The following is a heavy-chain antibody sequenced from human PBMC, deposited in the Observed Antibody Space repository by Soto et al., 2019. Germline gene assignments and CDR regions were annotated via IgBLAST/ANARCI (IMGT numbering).Heavy chain of an antibody. V-gene: IGHV3-48*02. CDR1: GFTFSSYS. D-gene: IGHD1-7*01. Sequence: EVQLVESGGGLVQPGGSLRLSCAASGFTFSSYSMNWVRQAPGKGLEWVSYISSSSSTIYYADSVKGRFTISRDNAKNSLYRQRNSLRDEDTAVYYCARERTGTTDYWGQGTLVTVSS. J-gene: IGHJ4*02. CDR3: ARERTGTTDY. CDR2: ISSSSSTI.